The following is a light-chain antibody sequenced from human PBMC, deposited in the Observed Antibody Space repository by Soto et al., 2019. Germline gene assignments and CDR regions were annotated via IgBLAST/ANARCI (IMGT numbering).Light chain of an antibody. CDR2: GAS. J-gene: IGKJ3*01. Sequence: EIVMTQSPATLSVSPGERATLSCRASQSVSIYLAWSQQKPGQAPRLLIYGASTRAPGIPARFSGRGSGTEFTLTISSLQSEDFAVYFCQQYNNWPPVTFGPGTKVDIK. V-gene: IGKV3-15*01. CDR1: QSVSIY. CDR3: QQYNNWPPVT.